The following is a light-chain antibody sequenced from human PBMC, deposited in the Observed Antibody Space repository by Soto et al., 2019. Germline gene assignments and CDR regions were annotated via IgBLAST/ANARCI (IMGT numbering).Light chain of an antibody. J-gene: IGKJ4*01. CDR3: QQYNNWPRAT. CDR2: RTS. Sequence: EIVMTQSPATLSVSPGERATLSCRASQTISSNLAWYQQKPGQAPSLLMFRTSTRATGIPARFSGSGSGTEFNITISSLQSEDSAVYYCQQYNNWPRATFGGGTKVDIK. V-gene: IGKV3-15*01. CDR1: QTISSN.